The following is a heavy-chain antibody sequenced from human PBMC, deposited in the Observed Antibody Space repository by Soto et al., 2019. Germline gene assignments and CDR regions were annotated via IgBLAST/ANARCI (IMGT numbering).Heavy chain of an antibody. CDR3: ASLAENTGRGDY. CDR2: ISSTSSYI. Sequence: EVQLVESGGGLVKPGGSLRLSCAASGFTFSSYSMNWVRQAPGKGLEWVSSISSTSSYIYYADSVKGRFTISRDNAKNSLYLQMNSLRAEDTAVYYCASLAENTGRGDYWGQGTLVTVSS. J-gene: IGHJ4*02. V-gene: IGHV3-21*01. D-gene: IGHD3-10*01. CDR1: GFTFSSYS.